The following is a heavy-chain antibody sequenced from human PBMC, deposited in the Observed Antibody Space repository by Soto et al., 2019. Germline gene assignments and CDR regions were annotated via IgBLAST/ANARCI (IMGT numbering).Heavy chain of an antibody. J-gene: IGHJ4*02. CDR3: VKGTLRWWSSTTCYPFDH. CDR2: LTSGAESR. CDR1: GFNFGNYA. D-gene: IGHD2-2*01. V-gene: IGHV3-23*01. Sequence: EVLLLESGGGLAQPGGSLRLSCAASGFNFGNYAMNWVRHTPGKGLEWILSLTSGAESRYTAESVRGRFTISRDNSKNTLFLQMSTLRAEDTAVYHCVKGTLRWWSSTTCYPFDHWGQGTLVTVSS.